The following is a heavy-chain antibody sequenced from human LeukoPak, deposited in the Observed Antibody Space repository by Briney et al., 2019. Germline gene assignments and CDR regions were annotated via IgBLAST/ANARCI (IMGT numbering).Heavy chain of an antibody. J-gene: IGHJ4*02. V-gene: IGHV4-39*07. Sequence: PSETLSLTCTVSGGSIGSSSYYWGWIRQPPGKGLEWIGSIYYSGSTYYNPSLKSRVTISVDTSKNQFSLKLSSVTAADTAVYYCARRFAWLPYYFDYWGQGTLVTVSS. CDR1: GGSIGSSSYY. D-gene: IGHD5-12*01. CDR3: ARRFAWLPYYFDY. CDR2: IYYSGST.